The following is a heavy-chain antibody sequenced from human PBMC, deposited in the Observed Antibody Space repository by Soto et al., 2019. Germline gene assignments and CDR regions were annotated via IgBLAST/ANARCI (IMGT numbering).Heavy chain of an antibody. CDR3: ARSSNYYGSDHNWFDP. CDR2: IYYSGST. CDR1: GGSISSSSYY. D-gene: IGHD3-10*01. Sequence: QLQLQESGPGLVKPLETLSLTCTVSGGSISSSSYYWGWIRQPPGKGLEWIGSIYYSGSTYYNPSLKSRVTISVDTSKNQFSLKLSSVTAADTAVYYCARSSNYYGSDHNWFDPWGQGTLVTVSS. J-gene: IGHJ5*02. V-gene: IGHV4-39*01.